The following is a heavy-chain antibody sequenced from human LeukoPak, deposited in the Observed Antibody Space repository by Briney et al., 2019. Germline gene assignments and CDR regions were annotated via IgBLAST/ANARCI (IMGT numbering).Heavy chain of an antibody. J-gene: IGHJ3*02. CDR1: GYTLTELS. Sequence: ASVKVSCKVSGYTLTELSMHWVRQAPGKGLEGMGGFDPEDGETIYAQKFQGRVTMTEDTSTDTAYMELSSLRSEDTAVYYCATGIIIAAAAYGAFDIWGQGTMVTVSS. CDR2: FDPEDGET. V-gene: IGHV1-24*01. CDR3: ATGIIIAAAAYGAFDI. D-gene: IGHD6-13*01.